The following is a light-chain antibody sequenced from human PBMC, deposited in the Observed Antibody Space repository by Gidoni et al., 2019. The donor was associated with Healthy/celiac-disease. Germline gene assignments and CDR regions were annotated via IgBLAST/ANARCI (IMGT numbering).Light chain of an antibody. J-gene: IGKJ2*01. CDR3: QQYNSYLYT. V-gene: IGKV1-5*03. Sequence: DIQMTQSPSTLSASVGDRVPITCRSSQSISSWLAWYQQKPGKAPKLLIYKASSLESGVPSRFSGSGSVTEFTLTISSLQPDDFATYYCQQYNSYLYTFGQGTKLEIK. CDR1: QSISSW. CDR2: KAS.